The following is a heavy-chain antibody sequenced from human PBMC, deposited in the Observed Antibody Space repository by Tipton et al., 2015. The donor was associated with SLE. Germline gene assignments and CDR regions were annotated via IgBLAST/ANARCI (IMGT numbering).Heavy chain of an antibody. V-gene: IGHV5-10-1*01. CDR3: ARGQWLVGGAFDI. Sequence: QSGPEVKTPGDSLTISCKGSGYSFTSYWISWVRQMPGKGLEWMGRIDPSDSYTNYSPSFQGHVTISADKSITTAYLQWSSLKASDTAMHYCARGQWLVGGAFDIWGQGTMVTVSS. J-gene: IGHJ3*02. D-gene: IGHD6-19*01. CDR2: IDPSDSYT. CDR1: GYSFTSYW.